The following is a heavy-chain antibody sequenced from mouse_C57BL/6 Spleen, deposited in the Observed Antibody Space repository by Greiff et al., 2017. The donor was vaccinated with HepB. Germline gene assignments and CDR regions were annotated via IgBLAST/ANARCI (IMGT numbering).Heavy chain of an antibody. Sequence: QVQLQQPGAELVMPGASVKLSCKASGYTFTSYWMHWVKQRPGQGLEWIGEIDPSASYTNYNQKFKGKSTLTVDKSSSTAYMQLSSLTSEDSAVYYCARGGDYDYWGQGTTLTVSS. CDR1: GYTFTSYW. V-gene: IGHV1-69*01. CDR2: IDPSASYT. J-gene: IGHJ2*01. D-gene: IGHD2-4*01. CDR3: ARGGDYDY.